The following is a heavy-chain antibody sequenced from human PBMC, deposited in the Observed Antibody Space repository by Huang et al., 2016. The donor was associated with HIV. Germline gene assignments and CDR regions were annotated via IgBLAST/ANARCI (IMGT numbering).Heavy chain of an antibody. CDR3: ARVREMATSYDAFDV. CDR1: GNTISNYV. CDR2: SIPIFGAP. D-gene: IGHD5-12*01. Sequence: QVQLVQSGAEVKKPGSSVKVSCKASGNTISNYVINWVRQAPGQAREWMGRSIPIFGAPLYAQKFQGRVIISADESTNTAYMDLTSLTFEDTAVYFCARVREMATSYDAFDVWGQGTMVTVSS. V-gene: IGHV1-69*18. J-gene: IGHJ3*01.